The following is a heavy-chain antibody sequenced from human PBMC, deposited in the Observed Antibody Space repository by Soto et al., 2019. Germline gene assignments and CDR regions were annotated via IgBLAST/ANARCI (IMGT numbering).Heavy chain of an antibody. J-gene: IGHJ6*02. V-gene: IGHV3-9*01. D-gene: IGHD6-13*01. CDR3: AKGYSSSWSPGMDV. CDR1: GFTFDDYA. CDR2: ISWNSGSI. Sequence: GGSLRLSCAASGFTFDDYAMHWVRQAPGKGLEWVSGISWNSGSIGYADSVKGRFTISRDNAKNSLYLQMNSLRAEDTALYYCAKGYSSSWSPGMDVWGQGTTVTVSS.